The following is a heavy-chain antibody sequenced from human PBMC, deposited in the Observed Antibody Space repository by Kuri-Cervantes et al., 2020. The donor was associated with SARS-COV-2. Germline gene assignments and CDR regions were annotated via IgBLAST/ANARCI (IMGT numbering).Heavy chain of an antibody. CDR2: TYYRSKWYN. Sequence: SETLSLTCAISGDSVSSNSAAWNWIRQSPSRGLEWLGRTYYRSKWYNDYAVSVKSRITINPNTTKNQFSLQLNSVTPEDTAVYYCARDHYSSGWTLNDYWCQGTLVTVSS. CDR1: GDSVSSNSAA. J-gene: IGHJ4*02. V-gene: IGHV6-1*01. CDR3: ARDHYSSGWTLNDY. D-gene: IGHD6-19*01.